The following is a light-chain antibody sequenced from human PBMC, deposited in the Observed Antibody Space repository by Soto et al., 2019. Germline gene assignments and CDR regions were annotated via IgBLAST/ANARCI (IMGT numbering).Light chain of an antibody. V-gene: IGKV3D-20*02. CDR3: QQRSNWLT. CDR1: QIVSSSY. Sequence: EIVLTQSPGTLSLSPGERATLSCRASQIVSSSYLDWYQQKPGQAPMLLIYGASSRATGIPDRFSGSGSGTDFTLTISRLEPEDFAVYYCQQRSNWLTFGGGTKVDIK. J-gene: IGKJ4*01. CDR2: GAS.